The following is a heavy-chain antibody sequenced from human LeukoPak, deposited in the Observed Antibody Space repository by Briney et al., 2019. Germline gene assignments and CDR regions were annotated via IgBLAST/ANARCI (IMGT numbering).Heavy chain of an antibody. CDR3: AKDFSSTSCSYFDY. V-gene: IGHV3-23*01. D-gene: IGHD2-2*01. J-gene: IGHJ4*02. CDR2: ISGSGGST. Sequence: GGSLRLSCAASGFTFSSYAMSWVRQAPGKGLEWVSAISGSGGSTYYADSVKGRFTIFRDNSKNTLYLQMNSLRAEDTAVYYCAKDFSSTSCSYFDYWGQGTLVTVSS. CDR1: GFTFSSYA.